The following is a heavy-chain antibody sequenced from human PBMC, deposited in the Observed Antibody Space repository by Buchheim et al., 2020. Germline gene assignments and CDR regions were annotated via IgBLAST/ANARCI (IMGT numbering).Heavy chain of an antibody. CDR3: ARGRTLRGYSYGTPRYYGMDV. Sequence: QVQLQQWGAGLLKPSETLSLTCAVYGGSFSGYYWSWIRQPPGKGLEWIGEINHSGSTNYNPSLKSRVTISVDTSKNQFSLKLSSVTAADTAVYYCARGRTLRGYSYGTPRYYGMDVWGQGTT. CDR1: GGSFSGYY. CDR2: INHSGST. J-gene: IGHJ6*02. V-gene: IGHV4-34*01. D-gene: IGHD5-18*01.